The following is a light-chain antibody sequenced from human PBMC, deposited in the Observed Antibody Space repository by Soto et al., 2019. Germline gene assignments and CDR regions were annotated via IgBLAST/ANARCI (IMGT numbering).Light chain of an antibody. CDR3: QHRSSWPPGFT. V-gene: IGKV3-11*01. CDR2: NTS. Sequence: EIVLTQSPATLSLSPGDRATLSCTASQSVYNYLAWYQQKPGQAPRLLIYNTSNRATGIPARFSGSGSGTDLTLTISSLEPEDFAVYYCQHRSSWPPGFTFGPGTKVDIK. CDR1: QSVYNY. J-gene: IGKJ3*01.